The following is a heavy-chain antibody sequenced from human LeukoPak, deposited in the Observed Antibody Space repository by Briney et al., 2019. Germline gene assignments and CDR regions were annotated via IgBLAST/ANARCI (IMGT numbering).Heavy chain of an antibody. CDR2: IYYSGST. CDR1: GGSISSYY. V-gene: IGHV4-59*01. J-gene: IGHJ4*02. Sequence: SETLSLTCTVSGGSISSYYWSWTRQPPGKGLEWIGYIYYSGSTNYNPSLTSRVTISVDTSKNQFSLKLSSVTAADTAVYYCASYYYGSGSYFDYWGQGTLVTVSS. D-gene: IGHD3-10*01. CDR3: ASYYYGSGSYFDY.